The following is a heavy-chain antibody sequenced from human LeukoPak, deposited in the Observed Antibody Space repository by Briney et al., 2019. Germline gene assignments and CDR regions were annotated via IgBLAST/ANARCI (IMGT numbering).Heavy chain of an antibody. Sequence: GGSLRLSCAASGFTFSSYSMNWVRQAPGKGLEWVSSISSSSSYVYYADSVKGRFTISRDNAKNSLYLQMNSLRAEDTAVYYCARNQWLYPFDYWGQGTLVTVSS. CDR3: ARNQWLYPFDY. V-gene: IGHV3-21*01. D-gene: IGHD2-2*02. J-gene: IGHJ4*02. CDR1: GFTFSSYS. CDR2: ISSSSSYV.